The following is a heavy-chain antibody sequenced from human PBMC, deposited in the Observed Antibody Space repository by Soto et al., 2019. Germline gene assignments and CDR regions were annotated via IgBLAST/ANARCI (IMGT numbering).Heavy chain of an antibody. CDR3: AKGVPVKSIAAAAPHY. CDR2: ISGSGGST. CDR1: GFTFSSYA. Sequence: PRLSCAASGFTFSSYAMSWVRQAPGKGLEWVSAISGSGGSTYYADSVKGRFTISRDNSKNTLYLQMNSLRAEDTAVYYCAKGVPVKSIAAAAPHYWGQGTLVTVSS. V-gene: IGHV3-23*01. D-gene: IGHD6-13*01. J-gene: IGHJ4*02.